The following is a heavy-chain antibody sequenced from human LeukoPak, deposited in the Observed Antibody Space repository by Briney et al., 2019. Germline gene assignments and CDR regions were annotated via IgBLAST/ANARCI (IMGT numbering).Heavy chain of an antibody. V-gene: IGHV3-23*01. CDR2: LSGTGDIT. CDR1: GFTFRTYA. CDR3: ARNKRASQYYFDY. J-gene: IGHJ4*02. D-gene: IGHD2-2*01. Sequence: GGSLRLSCAASGFTFRTYAMSWVRQAPGKGLEWVSALSGTGDITYYADSVKGRFTISRDNADNSLYLQMNSLRAEDSAVYFCARNKRASQYYFDYWGQGALVTVSS.